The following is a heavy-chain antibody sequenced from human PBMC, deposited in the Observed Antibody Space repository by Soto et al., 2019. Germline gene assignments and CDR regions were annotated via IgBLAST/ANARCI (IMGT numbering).Heavy chain of an antibody. CDR2: INHSGST. CDR1: GGSFSGYY. V-gene: IGHV4-34*01. Sequence: SETLSLTCAVYGGSFSGYYWSWIRQPPGKGLEWIGEINHSGSTNYNPSLKSRVTISVDTSKNQFSLKLSSVTAADTAVYYCARGFWVTIFGVVIPNYYYGMDVWGKGTSGTVS. CDR3: ARGFWVTIFGVVIPNYYYGMDV. D-gene: IGHD3-3*01. J-gene: IGHJ6*04.